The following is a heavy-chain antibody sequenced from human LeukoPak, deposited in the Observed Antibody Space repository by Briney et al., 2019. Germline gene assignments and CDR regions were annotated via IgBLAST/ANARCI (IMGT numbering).Heavy chain of an antibody. CDR2: IIPIFGTA. CDR1: GGTFSSYA. CDR3: AREQDYYDSSGYPTPFDY. J-gene: IGHJ4*02. D-gene: IGHD3-22*01. V-gene: IGHV1-69*13. Sequence: ASVKVSCKASGGTFSSYAISWVRQAPGQGLEWMGGIIPIFGTANYAQKFQGRVTITADGSTSTAYMELSSLRSEDTAVYYCAREQDYYDSSGYPTPFDYWGQGTLVTVSS.